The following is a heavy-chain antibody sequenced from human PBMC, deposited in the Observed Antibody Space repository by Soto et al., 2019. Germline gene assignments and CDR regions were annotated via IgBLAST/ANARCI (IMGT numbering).Heavy chain of an antibody. D-gene: IGHD6-19*01. CDR3: ARRIAVAGTHYYGMDV. CDR1: GYSFTSYW. CDR2: IYPGDSDT. J-gene: IGHJ6*02. Sequence: SGESLKISCKGSGYSFTSYWIGWVRQMPGKGLEWMGIIYPGDSDTRYSPSFQGQVTISADKSISTAYLQWSSLKASDTAMYYCARRIAVAGTHYYGMDVWGHGTTVTVSS. V-gene: IGHV5-51*01.